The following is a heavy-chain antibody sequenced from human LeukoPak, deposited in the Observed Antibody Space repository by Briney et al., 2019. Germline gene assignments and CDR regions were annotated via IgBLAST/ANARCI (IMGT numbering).Heavy chain of an antibody. J-gene: IGHJ4*02. V-gene: IGHV3-74*01. D-gene: IGHD4-11*01. CDR2: INPGGSST. Sequence: GGSLRLSRAASGFTFSNYWMHWVRQVPGKGLVWVSRINPGGSSTTYADSVKGRFTISRDNAKNTLYLQMNSLRAEDTAVYYCARSNQADDYWGQGTLVTVSS. CDR3: ARSNQADDY. CDR1: GFTFSNYW.